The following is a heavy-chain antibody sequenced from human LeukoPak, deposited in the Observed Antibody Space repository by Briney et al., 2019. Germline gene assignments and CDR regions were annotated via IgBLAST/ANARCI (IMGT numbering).Heavy chain of an antibody. D-gene: IGHD1-1*01. Sequence: GGSLRLSCAASGFTFSSYEMNWVRQAPGKGLEWVSHISTTSTYTNYADSVKGRFTISRDNAKSSLYLQMNSLRAEDTAVYYCARPRGTTGRIEDKDAFDIWGQGTMVTVSS. CDR3: ARPRGTTGRIEDKDAFDI. V-gene: IGHV3-21*05. CDR1: GFTFSSYE. CDR2: ISTTSTYT. J-gene: IGHJ3*02.